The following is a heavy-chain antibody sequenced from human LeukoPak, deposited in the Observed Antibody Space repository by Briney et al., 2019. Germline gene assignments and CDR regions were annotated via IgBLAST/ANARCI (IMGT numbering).Heavy chain of an antibody. Sequence: GASVKVSCKASGGTFSSYAISWVRQAPGQGLEWMGGIIPIFGTANYAQKFQDRVTITADESTSAAYMELSSLRSEDTAVYYCARVSRYYFDYWGQGTLVTVSS. J-gene: IGHJ4*02. CDR2: IIPIFGTA. V-gene: IGHV1-69*13. CDR3: ARVSRYYFDY. CDR1: GGTFSSYA.